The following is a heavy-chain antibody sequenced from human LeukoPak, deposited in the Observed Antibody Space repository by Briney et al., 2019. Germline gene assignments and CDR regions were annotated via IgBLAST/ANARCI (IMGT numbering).Heavy chain of an antibody. CDR3: ARDWELTPDY. D-gene: IGHD1-7*01. Sequence: GGPLRLSCAASGFTFSSYGMHWVRQAPGKGLGWVAIIWYDGSNKYYADSVKGRFTISRDNSKNTLYLQMNSLRAEDTAVYYCARDWELTPDYWGRGTLVTVSS. J-gene: IGHJ4*02. V-gene: IGHV3-33*01. CDR1: GFTFSSYG. CDR2: IWYDGSNK.